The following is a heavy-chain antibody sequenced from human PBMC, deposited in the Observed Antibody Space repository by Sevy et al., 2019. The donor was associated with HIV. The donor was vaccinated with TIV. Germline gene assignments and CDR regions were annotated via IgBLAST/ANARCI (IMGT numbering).Heavy chain of an antibody. CDR1: GFTFGDYA. Sequence: GGSLILSCTASGFTFGDYAMSWFRQAPGKGLEWVGFIRCKAYGGTTEYAASVKGRFTISRDDSKSIAYLQMNSLKTEDTAVYYCTNTRVAVAGALPYYYYGMDVWGQGTTVTVSS. D-gene: IGHD6-19*01. CDR3: TNTRVAVAGALPYYYYGMDV. J-gene: IGHJ6*02. CDR2: IRCKAYGGTT. V-gene: IGHV3-49*03.